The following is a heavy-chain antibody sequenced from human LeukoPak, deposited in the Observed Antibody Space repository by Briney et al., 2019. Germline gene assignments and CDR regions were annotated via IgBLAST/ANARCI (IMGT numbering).Heavy chain of an antibody. J-gene: IGHJ4*02. CDR3: ARHGRGDYYDSSGCFDY. CDR2: IYYSGST. Sequence: SQTLSLTCTVSGGSISSGGYYWSWIRQHPGKGLEWIGYIYYSGSTYYNPSLKSRVTISVDTSKNQFSLKLSSVTAADTAVYYCARHGRGDYYDSSGCFDYWGQGTLVTVSS. CDR1: GGSISSGGYY. V-gene: IGHV4-31*03. D-gene: IGHD3-22*01.